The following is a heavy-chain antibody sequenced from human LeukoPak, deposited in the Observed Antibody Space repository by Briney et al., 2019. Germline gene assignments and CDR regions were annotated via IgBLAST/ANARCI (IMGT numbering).Heavy chain of an antibody. CDR2: ISGSGGST. CDR3: AKDGGFYGENFDY. J-gene: IGHJ4*02. D-gene: IGHD4-17*01. Sequence: GGSLRLSCAASGFTFSTYTMSWVRQAPGKGLEWVSTISGSGGSTYYTDSVKGRFTISRDNSKNTLFLQMNSLRADDTAVFYCAKDGGFYGENFDYWGQGTLVTVSS. V-gene: IGHV3-23*01. CDR1: GFTFSTYT.